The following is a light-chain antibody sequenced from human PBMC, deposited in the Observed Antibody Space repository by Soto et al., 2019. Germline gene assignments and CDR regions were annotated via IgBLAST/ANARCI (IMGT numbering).Light chain of an antibody. CDR2: DVT. Sequence: QSALTQPRSVSGSPGQSVTISCTGTSSDIGGYNYVSWYQQHPGKAPKLMIYDVTKRPSGVPDRFSGSKSGNTASLTISGLQAEDEAGYYCCSYAGSYPLVFGGGTKLTVL. V-gene: IGLV2-11*01. J-gene: IGLJ2*01. CDR3: CSYAGSYPLV. CDR1: SSDIGGYNY.